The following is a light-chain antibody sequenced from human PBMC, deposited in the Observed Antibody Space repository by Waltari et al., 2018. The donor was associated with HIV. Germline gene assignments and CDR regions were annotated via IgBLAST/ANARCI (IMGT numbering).Light chain of an antibody. CDR3: SSYADTFSEEV. J-gene: IGLJ2*01. CDR2: HIG. V-gene: IGLV2-11*01. CDR1: SSDVIRYNY. Sequence: ALPPPPPSSSSPGQPVITFCTCTSSDVIRYNYVSWYQHHPGKAPNLIIYHIGERPSGVPDRFSGSKSGNSASLTITGLQAEDEADYYCSSYADTFSEEVFGGGTRLTVL.